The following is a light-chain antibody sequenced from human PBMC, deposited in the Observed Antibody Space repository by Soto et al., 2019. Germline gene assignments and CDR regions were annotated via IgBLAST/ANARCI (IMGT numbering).Light chain of an antibody. J-gene: IGKJ5*01. V-gene: IGKV3-20*01. Sequence: EIVLTQSPGTLSLSPGERATLSCRASQSVSSSYLAWYQQKPGQAPRLLIYGASGRATGIPDRFSGSGSGRDFTLTMSRLEPEDLAVYYCQQYGSSPPITFGQGTRRQIK. CDR2: GAS. CDR1: QSVSSSY. CDR3: QQYGSSPPIT.